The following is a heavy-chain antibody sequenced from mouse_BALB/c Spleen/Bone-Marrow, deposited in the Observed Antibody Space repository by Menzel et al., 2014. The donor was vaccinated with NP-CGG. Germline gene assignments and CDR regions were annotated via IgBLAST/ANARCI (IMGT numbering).Heavy chain of an antibody. CDR3: SRGRRDALDY. CDR1: GYPFTSYY. Sequence: VQLVESGAELVKPGASVKLSCKASGYPFTSYYMYWVKQRPGQGLEWFGEINPSNGGTNFNEEFKNKATPTVDKSSSTAYMQLSSLTSEDSAVYYCSRGRRDALDYWGQGTSVTVSS. CDR2: INPSNGGT. J-gene: IGHJ4*01. V-gene: IGHV1S81*02.